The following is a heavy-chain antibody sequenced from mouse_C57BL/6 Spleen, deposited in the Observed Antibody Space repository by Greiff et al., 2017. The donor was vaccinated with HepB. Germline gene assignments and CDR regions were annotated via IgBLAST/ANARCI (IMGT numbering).Heavy chain of an antibody. J-gene: IGHJ4*01. CDR3: ARKRYGSSYGAMDY. V-gene: IGHV2-9-1*01. CDR2: IWTGGGT. CDR1: GFSLTSYA. D-gene: IGHD1-1*01. Sequence: VQVVESGPGLVAPSQSLSITCTVSGFSLTSYAISWVRQPPGKGLEWLGVIWTGGGTNYNSALKSRLSISKDNSKSQVFLKMNSLQTDDTARYYCARKRYGSSYGAMDYWGQGTSVTVSS.